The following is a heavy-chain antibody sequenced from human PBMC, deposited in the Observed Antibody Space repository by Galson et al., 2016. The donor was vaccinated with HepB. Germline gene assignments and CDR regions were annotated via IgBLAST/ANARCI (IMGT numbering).Heavy chain of an antibody. CDR2: VYSSGST. V-gene: IGHV4-61*02. CDR1: GDSISSGTYH. Sequence: TLSLTCSVSGDSISSGTYHWSWIRQPAGRGLEWIGRVYSSGSTNYNPSLKSRATISVDTSKNQFSLRLSSVTAADTALYYCARDTYYFWDGFTSYAFDIWGQGRMVTVSS. D-gene: IGHD3-3*01. CDR3: ARDTYYFWDGFTSYAFDI. J-gene: IGHJ3*02.